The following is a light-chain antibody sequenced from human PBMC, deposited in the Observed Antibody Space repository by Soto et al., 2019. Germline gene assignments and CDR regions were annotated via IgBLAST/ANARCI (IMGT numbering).Light chain of an antibody. CDR2: GAS. V-gene: IGKV3-11*01. CDR1: QSLSKS. J-gene: IGKJ4*02. Sequence: SCRASQSLSKSLVWYQQKPGQAPRLLIDGASNRATGIPARFSGSGSGTDFTLTISSLEPEDFAVYFCQQRSSWPLTFGGGTKVDI. CDR3: QQRSSWPLT.